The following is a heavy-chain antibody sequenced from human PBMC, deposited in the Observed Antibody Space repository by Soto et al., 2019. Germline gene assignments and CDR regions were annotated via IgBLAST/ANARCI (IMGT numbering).Heavy chain of an antibody. CDR2: ISTGSTTI. CDR3: ARGFSAGKGSPPDF. D-gene: IGHD6-13*01. V-gene: IGHV3-11*01. CDR1: GFTFSEYY. J-gene: IGHJ4*02. Sequence: GGSLRLSCEASGFTFSEYYMSWIRQAPGKGLEWIAYISTGSTTIYYGDSVRGRFTVSRDNAKNSLYLEMNSLRAEDTAVYYCARGFSAGKGSPPDFWGQGSLVTVSS.